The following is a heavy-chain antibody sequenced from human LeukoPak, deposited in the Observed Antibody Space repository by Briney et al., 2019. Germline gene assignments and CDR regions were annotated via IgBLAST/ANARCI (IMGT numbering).Heavy chain of an antibody. D-gene: IGHD2-15*01. V-gene: IGHV4-38-2*01. CDR2: IYHSGST. Sequence: SETLSLTCAVSGYSISSGYYWGWIRQPPGKGLEWLGSIYHSGSTNYNPSLKSRVTISADTSKNQFSLKLSSVTAADTAVYYCARAPVVVAAADAGYNWFDPWGQGTLVTVSS. CDR3: ARAPVVVAAADAGYNWFDP. CDR1: GYSISSGYY. J-gene: IGHJ5*02.